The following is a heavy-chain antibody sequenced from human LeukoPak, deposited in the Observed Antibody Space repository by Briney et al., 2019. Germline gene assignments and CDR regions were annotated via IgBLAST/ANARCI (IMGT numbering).Heavy chain of an antibody. D-gene: IGHD4-23*01. V-gene: IGHV3-23*01. CDR2: ISGSAGST. CDR1: GFTFSSYA. CDR3: AREPDYGGNSGYY. Sequence: GGSLRLSCAASGFTFSSYAMSWVRQAPGKGLEWVSSISGSAGSTYYADSVKGRLTISRDNSNNTLYLQMNSLSADDTAVYYCAREPDYGGNSGYYWGQGTLVTVSS. J-gene: IGHJ4*02.